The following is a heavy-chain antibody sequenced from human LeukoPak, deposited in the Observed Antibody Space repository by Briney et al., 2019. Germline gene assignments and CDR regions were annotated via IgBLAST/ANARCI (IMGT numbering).Heavy chain of an antibody. J-gene: IGHJ6*03. CDR3: ARTQLELLWPNCYMDV. CDR2: INWNGGST. Sequence: PGGSLSLSCAASGFTFSSYSMNWVRQAPGKGLEWVSGINWNGGSTGYADSVKGRFTISRDNAKNSLYLQMNSLRAEDTALYYCARTQLELLWPNCYMDVWGKGTTVTVSS. CDR1: GFTFSSYS. V-gene: IGHV3-20*04. D-gene: IGHD1-7*01.